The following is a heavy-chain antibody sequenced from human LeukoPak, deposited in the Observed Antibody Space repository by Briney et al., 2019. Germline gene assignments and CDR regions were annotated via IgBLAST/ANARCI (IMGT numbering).Heavy chain of an antibody. Sequence: GGSLRLSCAASGFTFSSYAMHWVRQAPGKGLEWVAVISYDGSNKYYADSVKGRFTISRDNSKNTLYLQMNSLRAEDTAVYYCAKFKQLVRGGDFDYWGQGTLVTVSS. CDR3: AKFKQLVRGGDFDY. J-gene: IGHJ4*02. D-gene: IGHD6-6*01. CDR1: GFTFSSYA. V-gene: IGHV3-30*04. CDR2: ISYDGSNK.